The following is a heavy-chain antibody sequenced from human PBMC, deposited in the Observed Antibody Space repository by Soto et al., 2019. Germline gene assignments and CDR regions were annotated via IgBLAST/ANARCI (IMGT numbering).Heavy chain of an antibody. CDR1: GFTFNNFA. Sequence: GGSLRLSCAASGFTFNNFAMHWVRQAPGKGLESVAVISYDGSNKYYAPSVKGRFTISRDKSKNTLSLQMNGLRPDDTAVYYCARDVTPQPEGCDYWGRGTLVTVSS. D-gene: IGHD2-2*01. V-gene: IGHV3-30*03. J-gene: IGHJ4*02. CDR2: ISYDGSNK. CDR3: ARDVTPQPEGCDY.